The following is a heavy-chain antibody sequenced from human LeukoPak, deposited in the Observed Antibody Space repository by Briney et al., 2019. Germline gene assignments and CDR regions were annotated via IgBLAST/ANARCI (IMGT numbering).Heavy chain of an antibody. D-gene: IGHD3-22*01. CDR2: IYTSGST. Sequence: SETLSLTCTVSGGSICSYYWSWIRQPAGKGLEWIGRIYTSGSTNYTPSLKSRVTMSVDTSKHQFSLKLSSVTAADTDVYYCAREEVITMIVVDRGGWFDPWGQGTLVTVSS. CDR3: AREEVITMIVVDRGGWFDP. CDR1: GGSICSYY. J-gene: IGHJ5*02. V-gene: IGHV4-4*07.